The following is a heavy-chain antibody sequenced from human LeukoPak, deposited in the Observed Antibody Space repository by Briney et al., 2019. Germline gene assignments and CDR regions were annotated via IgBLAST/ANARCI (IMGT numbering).Heavy chain of an antibody. CDR3: AREVTAVWQQLVIVGTFDI. J-gene: IGHJ3*02. CDR1: GYTFTSYD. V-gene: IGHV1-8*01. CDR2: MNPNSGNT. Sequence: VASVKVSCRASGYTFTSYDINWVRQATGQGLEWMGWMNPNSGNTGYAQKFQGRVTMTRNTSISTAYMELSSLRSEDTTVYYCAREVTAVWQQLVIVGTFDIWGQGTMVTVSS. D-gene: IGHD6-13*01.